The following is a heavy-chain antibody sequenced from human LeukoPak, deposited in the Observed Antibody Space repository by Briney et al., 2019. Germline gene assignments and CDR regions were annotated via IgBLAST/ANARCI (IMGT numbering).Heavy chain of an antibody. CDR1: GGSFSGYY. V-gene: IGHV4-59*01. J-gene: IGHJ3*02. CDR3: ARSYYDILTGFYAFDI. D-gene: IGHD3-9*01. CDR2: IYYSGST. Sequence: SETLSLTCAVYGGSFSGYYWSWIRQPPGKGLEWIGYIYYSGSTNYNPSLKSRVTISVDTSKNQFSLKLSSVTAADTAVYYCARSYYDILTGFYAFDIWGQGTMVTVSS.